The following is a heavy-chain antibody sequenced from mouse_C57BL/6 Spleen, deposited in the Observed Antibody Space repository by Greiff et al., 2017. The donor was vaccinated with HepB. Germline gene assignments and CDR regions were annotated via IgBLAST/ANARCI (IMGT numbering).Heavy chain of an antibody. CDR3: ARKGGADWYFDV. V-gene: IGHV2-2*01. Sequence: QVQLQQSGPGLVQPSQSLSITCTVSGFSLTSYGVHWVRQSPGKGPEWLGVIWSGGSTDYNAAFISRLSISKDNSKSQVFFKMNSLQADDTAIYYCARKGGADWYFDVWGTGTTVTVSS. CDR1: GFSLTSYG. CDR2: IWSGGST. J-gene: IGHJ1*03.